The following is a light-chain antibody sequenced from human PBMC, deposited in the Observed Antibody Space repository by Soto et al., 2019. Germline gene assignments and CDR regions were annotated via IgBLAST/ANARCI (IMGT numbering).Light chain of an antibody. J-gene: IGKJ5*01. CDR1: QSVHSY. CDR3: HQRNK. CDR2: DAY. Sequence: ILTQSPATLSLSPGERATLSCRASQSVHSYLGWYQQKPGQAPRLLIYDAYNRATGIPARFSGSGSGTDFTLTISSVEPEDFAVYFCHQRNKFGQGTRLEIK. V-gene: IGKV3-11*01.